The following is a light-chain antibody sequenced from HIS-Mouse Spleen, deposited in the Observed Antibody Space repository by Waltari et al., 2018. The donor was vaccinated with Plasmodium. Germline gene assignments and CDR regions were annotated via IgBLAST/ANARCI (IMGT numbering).Light chain of an antibody. V-gene: IGLV2-23*01. Sequence: QSALTQPASVSGSPGQSITLSCTRTTRDVGLYNLVPSYQQPPGKAPKLMIYEGRKRPSGVSNRFSGSKSGNTASLTISGLQAEDEADYYCCSYAGSSTNWVFGGGTKLTVL. CDR3: CSYAGSSTNWV. CDR2: EGR. CDR1: TRDVGLYNL. J-gene: IGLJ3*02.